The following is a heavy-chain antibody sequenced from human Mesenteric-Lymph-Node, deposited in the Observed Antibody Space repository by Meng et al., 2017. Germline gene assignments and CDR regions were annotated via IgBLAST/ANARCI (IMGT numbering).Heavy chain of an antibody. CDR2: ISSSSSYI. D-gene: IGHD5-18*01. Sequence: GESLKISCAASGFTFSSYGMNWVRQAPGKGLEWVSSISSSSSYIYYADSVKGRFTISRDNAKNSLYLQMNSLRAEDTAVYYCASSLSGYTFDYGQDYGLNVWGQGTRVTVSS. J-gene: IGHJ6*02. CDR1: GFTFSSYG. V-gene: IGHV3-21*01. CDR3: ASSLSGYTFDYGQDYGLNV.